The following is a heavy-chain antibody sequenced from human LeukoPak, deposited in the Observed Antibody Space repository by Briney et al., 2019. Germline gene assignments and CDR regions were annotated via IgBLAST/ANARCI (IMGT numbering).Heavy chain of an antibody. CDR1: GFTFSTSW. CDR3: ARVGVVPAAMEYYFDY. CDR2: ISSSGSTI. J-gene: IGHJ4*02. Sequence: GGSLRLSCAASGFTFSTSWMHWVRQAPGKGLVWVSYISSSGSTIYYADSVKGRFTISRDNAKSSLYLQMNSLRAEDTAVYYCARVGVVPAAMEYYFDYWGQGTLVTVSS. V-gene: IGHV3-48*04. D-gene: IGHD2-2*01.